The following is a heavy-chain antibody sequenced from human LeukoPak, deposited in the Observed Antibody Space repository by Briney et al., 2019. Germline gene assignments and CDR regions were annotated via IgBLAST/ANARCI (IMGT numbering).Heavy chain of an antibody. CDR2: IYTSGST. CDR3: ARDNPFSSSSSPS. Sequence: SGGXXXSYYWSWIRQPAGKGLEWIGRIYTSGSTNYNPSLKSRVTMSVDTSKNQFSLKLSSVTAADTAVYYCARDNPFSSSSSPSWGQGTLVTVSS. CDR1: GGXXXSYY. D-gene: IGHD6-6*01. J-gene: IGHJ5*02. V-gene: IGHV4-4*07.